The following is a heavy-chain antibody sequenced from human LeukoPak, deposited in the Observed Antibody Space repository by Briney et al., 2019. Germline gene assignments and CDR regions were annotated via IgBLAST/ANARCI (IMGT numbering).Heavy chain of an antibody. D-gene: IGHD2-15*01. Sequence: SETLSLTCTVSGYSISTGYYWAWIRQPPGKGLEWIGKSHHSETTYYNPSLKRRVTFSLDTSKNQFSLKLSSVTAADTAVYYCARGYCSGGSCYSYYYYNYMDVWGKGTTVTVSS. CDR2: SHHSETT. CDR1: GYSISTGYY. CDR3: ARGYCSGGSCYSYYYYNYMDV. V-gene: IGHV4-38-2*02. J-gene: IGHJ6*03.